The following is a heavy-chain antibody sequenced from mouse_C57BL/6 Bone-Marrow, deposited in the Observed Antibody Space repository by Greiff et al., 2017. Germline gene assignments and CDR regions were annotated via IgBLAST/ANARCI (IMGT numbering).Heavy chain of an antibody. D-gene: IGHD1-1*02. J-gene: IGHJ4*01. Sequence: QVQLKQPGAELVKPGASVKLSCKASGYTFTSYWMHWVKQRPGQGLEWIGMIHPNSGSTNYNEKFKSKATLTVDKSSSTAYMQLSSLTSEDSAVYYCARSVGGYYGMDYWGQGTSVTVSS. V-gene: IGHV1-64*01. CDR2: IHPNSGST. CDR3: ARSVGGYYGMDY. CDR1: GYTFTSYW.